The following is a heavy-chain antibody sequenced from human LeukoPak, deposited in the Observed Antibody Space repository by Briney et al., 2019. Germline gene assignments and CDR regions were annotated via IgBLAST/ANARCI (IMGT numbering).Heavy chain of an antibody. CDR3: ARSWGGSCSYPSDN. V-gene: IGHV3-30-3*01. CDR2: ISYDGSNK. Sequence: GSLRLSCAASGFTFSSYAMHWVRQAPGKGLEWVAVISYDGSNKYYADSVKGRYTISRDNSKNTLYLQMNSLRAEGTALYFCARSWGGSCSYPSDNWGQGTLVTVSS. CDR1: GFTFSSYA. J-gene: IGHJ4*02. D-gene: IGHD2-15*01.